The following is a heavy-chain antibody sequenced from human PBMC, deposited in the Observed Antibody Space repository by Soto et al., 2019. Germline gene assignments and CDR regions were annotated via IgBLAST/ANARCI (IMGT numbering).Heavy chain of an antibody. CDR1: GGSISSYY. Sequence: QVQLQESGPGLVKPSETLSLTCTVSGGSISSYYWSWIRQPAGKGLEWIGRIYISGSTNYNPSLKSRVTMSVDTSKNQFSLKLSSVTAADTAVYYCARASYLGKIYYYYGMDVWGQGTTVTVSS. CDR2: IYISGST. J-gene: IGHJ6*02. D-gene: IGHD1-26*01. CDR3: ARASYLGKIYYYYGMDV. V-gene: IGHV4-4*07.